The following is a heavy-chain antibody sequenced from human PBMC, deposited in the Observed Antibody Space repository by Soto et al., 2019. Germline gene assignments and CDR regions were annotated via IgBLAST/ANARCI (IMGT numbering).Heavy chain of an antibody. V-gene: IGHV4-39*01. J-gene: IGHJ4*02. CDR2: IYYSGST. CDR3: ARQSCRGGSCYRVFDY. CDR1: GGSISSSSYY. Sequence: QLQLQESGPGLVKPSETLSLTCTVSGGSISSSSYYWGWIRQPPGKGLEWTGSIYYSGSTYYNPSPKSRVTESVDTSKNQFSLKLSSVTAADTAVYYCARQSCRGGSCYRVFDYWGQGTLVTVSS. D-gene: IGHD2-15*01.